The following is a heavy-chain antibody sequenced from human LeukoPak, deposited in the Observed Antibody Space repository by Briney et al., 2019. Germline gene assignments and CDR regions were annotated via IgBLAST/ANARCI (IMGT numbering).Heavy chain of an antibody. J-gene: IGHJ4*02. CDR1: GYTFTSYD. CDR2: MNPNSGNT. CDR3: ARAEYVWGSYRYARGSPPGY. D-gene: IGHD3-16*02. V-gene: IGHV1-8*01. Sequence: ASVKVSCKASGYTFTSYDINWVRQATGQGLEWVGWMNPNSGNTGYAQKFQGRVIMTRNTSISTAYMELSSLRSEDTAVYYCARAEYVWGSYRYARGSPPGYWGQGTLVTVSS.